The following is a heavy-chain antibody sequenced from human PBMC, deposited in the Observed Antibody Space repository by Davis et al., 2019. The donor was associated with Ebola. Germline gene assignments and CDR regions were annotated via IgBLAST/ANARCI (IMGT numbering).Heavy chain of an antibody. D-gene: IGHD2-8*01. CDR1: GFTLNNYA. J-gene: IGHJ3*02. V-gene: IGHV3-23*01. CDR3: AKDEIMLDAFDI. Sequence: GESLKISCAVSGFTLNNYAMNWVRRAPGKGLEWVSGIGGSGDSTHYADSVKGRFTISRDNSKNTLFLQMNSLRADDTAVYYCAKDEIMLDAFDIWGQGTMVTVSS. CDR2: IGGSGDST.